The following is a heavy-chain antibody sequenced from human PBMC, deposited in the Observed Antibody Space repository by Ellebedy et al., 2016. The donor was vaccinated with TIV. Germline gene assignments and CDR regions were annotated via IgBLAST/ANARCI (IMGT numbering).Heavy chain of an antibody. V-gene: IGHV4-59*01. CDR1: GGSISTSY. J-gene: IGHJ4*02. Sequence: MPGGSLRLSCAVSGGSISTSYWSWIRQPPGKGLEWIGNIYYSGSTNYNPSLKSRVTISLDTSRNQFSLKLSSVTAADTAVYYCARDPGGSYPLFDYWGQGTLVTVSS. D-gene: IGHD1-26*01. CDR3: ARDPGGSYPLFDY. CDR2: IYYSGST.